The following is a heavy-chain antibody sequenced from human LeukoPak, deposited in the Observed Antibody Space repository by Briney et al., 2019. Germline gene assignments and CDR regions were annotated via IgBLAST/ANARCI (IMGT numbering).Heavy chain of an antibody. Sequence: SVKVSCKASGGTFSSYAISWVRQAPGQGLEWMGGIIPIFGTANYAQKFQGRVTITADEFTSTAYMELSSLRSEDTAVYYCASAPRIKYYYYYGMDVWGKGTTVTVSS. J-gene: IGHJ6*04. V-gene: IGHV1-69*01. CDR1: GGTFSSYA. CDR2: IIPIFGTA. CDR3: ASAPRIKYYYYYGMDV.